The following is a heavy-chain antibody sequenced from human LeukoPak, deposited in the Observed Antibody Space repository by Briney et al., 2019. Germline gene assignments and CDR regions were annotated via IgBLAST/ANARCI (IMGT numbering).Heavy chain of an antibody. D-gene: IGHD3/OR15-3a*01. CDR2: ISSSSSYI. Sequence: GGSLRLSCAASGFTFSSYSMNWVRQAPGKGLEWVSSISSSSSYIYYADSVKGRFTISRDNAKNSLYLQMNSLRAEDTAVYYCARDRYDFDSSGWFDPWGQGTLVTVSS. J-gene: IGHJ5*02. CDR3: ARDRYDFDSSGWFDP. V-gene: IGHV3-21*01. CDR1: GFTFSSYS.